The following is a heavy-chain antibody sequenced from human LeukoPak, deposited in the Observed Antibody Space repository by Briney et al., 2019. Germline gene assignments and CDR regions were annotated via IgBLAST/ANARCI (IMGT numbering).Heavy chain of an antibody. D-gene: IGHD1-26*01. J-gene: IGHJ4*02. CDR2: IYTSGST. CDR1: GGSISSYY. Sequence: SETLSLTCTVSGGSISSYYWSWIRQPAGKGLEWIGRIYTSGSTNYNPSLKSRVTISVDTSKNQFSLKLSSVTAADTAVYYCARQGVVGAKRKYYFDYWGQGTLVTVSS. CDR3: ARQGVVGAKRKYYFDY. V-gene: IGHV4-4*07.